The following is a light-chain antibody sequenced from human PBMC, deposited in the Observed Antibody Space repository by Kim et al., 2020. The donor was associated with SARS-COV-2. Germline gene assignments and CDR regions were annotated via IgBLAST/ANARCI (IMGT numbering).Light chain of an antibody. V-gene: IGKV3-20*01. Sequence: GERATLSCRASQTVRSNYLAWYQQKPGQAPRLFIYGASSRATGIPDRFSGSGSGTDFTLTINRLEPEDFAVYYCQQYGSAPRSITFGQGTRLEIK. CDR2: GAS. CDR1: QTVRSNY. CDR3: QQYGSAPRSIT. J-gene: IGKJ5*01.